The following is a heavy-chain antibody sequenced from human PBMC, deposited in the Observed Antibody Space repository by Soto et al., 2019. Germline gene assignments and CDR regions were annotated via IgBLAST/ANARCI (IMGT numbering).Heavy chain of an antibody. J-gene: IGHJ4*01. Sequence: PSETLSLTCTVSGGSISSGDYYWSWIRQPPGKGLEWIGYIYYSGSTYYNPSLKSRVTISVDTSKNQFSLKLSSVTAADTAVYYCASVSLEMATIMAPHWGHGTLVTVS. CDR2: IYYSGST. D-gene: IGHD5-12*01. CDR3: ASVSLEMATIMAPH. V-gene: IGHV4-30-4*01. CDR1: GGSISSGDYY.